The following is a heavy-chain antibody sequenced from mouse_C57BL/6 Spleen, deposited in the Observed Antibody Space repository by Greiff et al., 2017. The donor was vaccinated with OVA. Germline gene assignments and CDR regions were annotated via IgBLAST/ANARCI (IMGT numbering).Heavy chain of an antibody. CDR1: GYTFTSYW. CDR2: IDPSDSYT. Sequence: VKLQQPGAELVMPGASVKLSCKASGYTFTSYWMHWVKQRPGPGLEWIGEIDPSDSYTNYHQKFKGKSTLTVDKSSSTAYMQLSSLTSEDSAVYYCAIYGNSWFAYWGQGTLVTVSA. D-gene: IGHD2-1*01. J-gene: IGHJ3*01. V-gene: IGHV1-69*01. CDR3: AIYGNSWFAY.